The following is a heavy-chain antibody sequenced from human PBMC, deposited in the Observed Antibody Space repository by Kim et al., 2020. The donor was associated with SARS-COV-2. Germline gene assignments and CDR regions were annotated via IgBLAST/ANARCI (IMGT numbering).Heavy chain of an antibody. J-gene: IGHJ6*01. CDR3: ARYCSGGSCYPYYYGMDV. Sequence: SVKVSCKASGGTFSSYAISWVRQAPGQGLEWMGRIIPILGIANYAQKFQGRVTITADKSTSTAYMELSSLRSEDTAVYYCARYCSGGSCYPYYYGMDVW. CDR1: GGTFSSYA. D-gene: IGHD2-15*01. CDR2: IIPILGIA. V-gene: IGHV1-69*04.